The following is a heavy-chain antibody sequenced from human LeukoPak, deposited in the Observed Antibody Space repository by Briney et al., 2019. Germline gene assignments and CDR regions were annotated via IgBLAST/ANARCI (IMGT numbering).Heavy chain of an antibody. J-gene: IGHJ4*02. Sequence: ASVKVSCKASGYTFTGYYMHWVRQAPGQGLEWMGWISAYNGNTNYAQKLQGGVTMTTDTSTSTAYMELRSLRSDDTAVYYCARDYGGGYNGGSDYWGQGTLVTVSS. CDR3: ARDYGGGYNGGSDY. D-gene: IGHD5-24*01. V-gene: IGHV1-18*04. CDR1: GYTFTGYY. CDR2: ISAYNGNT.